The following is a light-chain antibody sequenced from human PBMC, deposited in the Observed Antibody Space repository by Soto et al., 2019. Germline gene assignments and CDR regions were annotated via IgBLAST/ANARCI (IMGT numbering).Light chain of an antibody. CDR2: DAS. V-gene: IGKV1-5*01. J-gene: IGKJ1*01. CDR1: QSISSW. Sequence: DIQMTQSPSPLSASVGDRVTITCRASQSISSWLAWYQQKPGKAPKLLIYDASSLESGVPSRFSGSASGTEFTLTISSLQPDDFATYDYQQYNSYSCSFGQGTQVQIK. CDR3: QQYNSYSCS.